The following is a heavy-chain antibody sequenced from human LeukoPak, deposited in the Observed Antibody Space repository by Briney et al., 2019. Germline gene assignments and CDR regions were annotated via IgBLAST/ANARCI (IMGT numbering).Heavy chain of an antibody. J-gene: IGHJ4*02. Sequence: GGSLRLSCAASGFTFSSYAMSWVRQAPGKGLEWVSLINNEASTDYADSVKGRFSISRDYSKNTLYLQMNSLRAEDTAVYYCAKTQEQWELLAELDYWGQGTLVTVSS. CDR1: GFTFSSYA. CDR3: AKTQEQWELLAELDY. V-gene: IGHV3-23*01. D-gene: IGHD1-26*01. CDR2: INNEAST.